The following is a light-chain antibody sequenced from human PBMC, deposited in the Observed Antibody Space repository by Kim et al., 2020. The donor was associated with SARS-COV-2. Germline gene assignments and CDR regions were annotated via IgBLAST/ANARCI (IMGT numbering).Light chain of an antibody. Sequence: ASVGDRVSITCRASQDINNYLAWYQQKPGKVPKLLIYAASTLQSGVPSRFSGSASGTDFTLTISSLQPEDVATYYCQKYNDAPQPFGPGTKVDIK. CDR1: QDINNY. J-gene: IGKJ3*01. CDR2: AAS. V-gene: IGKV1-27*01. CDR3: QKYNDAPQP.